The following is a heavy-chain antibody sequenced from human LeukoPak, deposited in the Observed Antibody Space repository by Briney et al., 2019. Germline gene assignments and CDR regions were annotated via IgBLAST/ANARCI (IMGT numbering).Heavy chain of an antibody. Sequence: GGSLRLSCAASGFTFSSYGMHWVRQAPGKGLEWVAFIRYDGSNKYYADSVKGRFTISRDNSKNTLYLQMNSLRAEDTAVYYCAKDLLRSDHPLGYYYYMDVWGKGTTVTISS. D-gene: IGHD3-16*01. CDR2: IRYDGSNK. V-gene: IGHV3-30*02. J-gene: IGHJ6*03. CDR3: AKDLLRSDHPLGYYYYMDV. CDR1: GFTFSSYG.